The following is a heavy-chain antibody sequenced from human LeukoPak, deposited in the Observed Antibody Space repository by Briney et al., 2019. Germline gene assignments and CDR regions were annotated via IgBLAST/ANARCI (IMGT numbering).Heavy chain of an antibody. CDR2: IYYSGST. V-gene: IGHV4-59*01. CDR3: AGDRYDFWSGYWFDY. CDR1: GGSISSYY. Sequence: SETLSLTCTVSGGSISSYYWSWIRQPPGKGLEWIGYIYYSGSTNYNPSLKSRVTISVDTSKNQFSLKLSSVTAADTAVYYCAGDRYDFWSGYWFDYWGQGTLVTVSS. D-gene: IGHD3-3*01. J-gene: IGHJ4*02.